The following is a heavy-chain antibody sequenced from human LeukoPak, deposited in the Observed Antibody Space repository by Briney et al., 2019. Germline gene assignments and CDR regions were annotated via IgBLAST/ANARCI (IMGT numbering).Heavy chain of an antibody. V-gene: IGHV3-48*01. CDR1: GFTFSGYS. CDR3: VKGRISEDGLDF. J-gene: IGHJ4*02. Sequence: PGGSLRLSCAASGFTFSGYSMNWVRQAPGKGLEWVSYISSSRSTIYYADSVKGRFTISRDNSKNMLYLQMNSLRAEDTAVYYCVKGRISEDGLDFWGQGTLVTVSS. CDR2: ISSSRSTI. D-gene: IGHD6-13*01.